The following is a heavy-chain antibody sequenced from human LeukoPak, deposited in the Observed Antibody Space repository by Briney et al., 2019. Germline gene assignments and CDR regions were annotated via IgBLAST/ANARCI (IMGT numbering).Heavy chain of an antibody. CDR3: ARGVAGPYYYYYMDV. CDR1: GYTFTDYH. Sequence: ASVKVSCKASGYTFTDYHMHWVRQAPGQGLEWVGWINPNSGGTNYAQKFQGRVTMTRDTSISTAYMELSRLTSDDTAVYYCARGVAGPYYYYYMDVWGRGTTVTVSS. J-gene: IGHJ6*03. D-gene: IGHD6-19*01. CDR2: INPNSGGT. V-gene: IGHV1-2*02.